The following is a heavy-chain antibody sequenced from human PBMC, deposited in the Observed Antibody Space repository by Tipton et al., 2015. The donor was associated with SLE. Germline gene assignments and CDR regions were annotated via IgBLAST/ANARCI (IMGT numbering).Heavy chain of an antibody. CDR2: IRYDGSNK. V-gene: IGHV3-33*01. J-gene: IGHJ4*02. CDR1: GFTFSSYG. D-gene: IGHD3-22*01. CDR3: ARGLDITMIVVAEGIDY. Sequence: RSLRLSCAASGFTFSSYGMHWVRQAPGKGLEWVAFIRYDGSNKYYADSVKGRFTISRDNAKNSLYLQMNSLRAEDTAVYYCARGLDITMIVVAEGIDYWGQGTLVTVSS.